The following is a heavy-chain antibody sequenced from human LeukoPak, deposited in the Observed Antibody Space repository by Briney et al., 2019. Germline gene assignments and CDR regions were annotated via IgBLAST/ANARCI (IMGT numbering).Heavy chain of an antibody. CDR2: IYTGDSDT. CDR1: GYTFATSW. V-gene: IGHV5-51*01. J-gene: IGHJ5*02. Sequence: GEALQISCKGSGYTFATSWIGWVRQMPGKGLEWMGIIYTGDSDTSYSPSFQGQVTISADIAISTDYLQWSSLRASDTAMYYCARQGYSSSPGAWFDPWGQGNLVSVS. D-gene: IGHD6-6*01. CDR3: ARQGYSSSPGAWFDP.